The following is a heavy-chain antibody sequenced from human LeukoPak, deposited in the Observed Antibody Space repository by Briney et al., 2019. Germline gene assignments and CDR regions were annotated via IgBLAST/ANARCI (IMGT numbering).Heavy chain of an antibody. J-gene: IGHJ4*02. CDR1: GYTFTGYY. CDR2: INPNSGGT. Sequence: GASVKVSCKASGYTFTGYYMHWVRQAPGQGLEWMGWINPNSGGTNYAQKFQGRVTMTRDTSISTAYMELSRLRSDDTAVYYCARGYGSGYYSPFYSDYWGQGTLVTVSS. V-gene: IGHV1-2*02. CDR3: ARGYGSGYYSPFYSDY. D-gene: IGHD3-22*01.